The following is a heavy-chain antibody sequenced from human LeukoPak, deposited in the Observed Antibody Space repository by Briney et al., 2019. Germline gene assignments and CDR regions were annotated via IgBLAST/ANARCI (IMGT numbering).Heavy chain of an antibody. CDR2: IIPIFGTA. Sequence: GASVKVSCKASGGTFSSYAISWVRQAPGQGLEWMGGIIPIFGTANYAQKFQGRVTITADGSTSTAYMELSSLRSEDTAVYYCARRVVTHNLVYNWFDPWGQGTLVTVSS. J-gene: IGHJ5*02. D-gene: IGHD3-22*01. V-gene: IGHV1-69*13. CDR3: ARRVVTHNLVYNWFDP. CDR1: GGTFSSYA.